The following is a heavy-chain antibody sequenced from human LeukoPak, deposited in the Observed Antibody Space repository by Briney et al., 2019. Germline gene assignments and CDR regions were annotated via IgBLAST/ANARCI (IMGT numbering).Heavy chain of an antibody. V-gene: IGHV3-33*01. CDR1: GFTFSSYG. J-gene: IGHJ4*02. CDR3: ARDKTGFSGFSYFDY. CDR2: IWYDGSNK. Sequence: PGGSLRLSCAASGFTFSSYGMHWVRQAPGKGLEWVAVIWYDGSNKYYADSVKGRFTISRDNSKNTLYLQMNSLRAEDTAVYYCARDKTGFSGFSYFDYWGQGTLVTVSS. D-gene: IGHD3-3*01.